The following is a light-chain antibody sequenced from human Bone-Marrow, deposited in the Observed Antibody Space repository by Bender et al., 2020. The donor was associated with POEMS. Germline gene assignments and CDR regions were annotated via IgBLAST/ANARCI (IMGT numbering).Light chain of an antibody. J-gene: IGLJ3*02. CDR3: QVWDSSSNHRV. CDR1: KLGDKF. Sequence: SYELTQPPSVSVSPGQTASITCSGDKLGDKFAAWYQQKPGQSPFLFIYQDNKRPSGVSERFSGSNSGNTATLTITRVEVGDEADYYCQVWDSSSNHRVFGGGTKLTVL. CDR2: QDN. V-gene: IGLV3-1*01.